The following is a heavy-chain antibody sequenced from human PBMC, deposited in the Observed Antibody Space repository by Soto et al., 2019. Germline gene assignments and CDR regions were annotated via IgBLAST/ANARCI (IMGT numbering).Heavy chain of an antibody. V-gene: IGHV3-64D*06. Sequence: GGSLRLSCAASGFTFSDYDMSWIRQAPGKGLGWVSAISNNGDRTIYADSVKGRITISRDNSKNTLYLQMSSLRPDDTAVYYCVKDPRYDFSGYYNFGYYFDYWGQGTLVTVSS. D-gene: IGHD3-22*01. CDR2: ISNNGDRT. CDR3: VKDPRYDFSGYYNFGYYFDY. J-gene: IGHJ4*02. CDR1: GFTFSDYD.